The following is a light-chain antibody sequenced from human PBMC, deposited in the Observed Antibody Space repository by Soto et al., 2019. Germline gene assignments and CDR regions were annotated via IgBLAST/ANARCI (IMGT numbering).Light chain of an antibody. CDR2: DNN. CDR3: GALDSSMNVYV. CDR1: ASNIWNDY. Sequence: QSVLPQPPSVASAPVHKFTISSSGTASNIWNDYVSWYQQLPGEAPQLLIYDNNSRPSGIPDRFSGSRSDTSPTLGITGLKTGEEADYYCGALDSSMNVYVFGTWTKVT. V-gene: IGLV1-51*01. J-gene: IGLJ1*01.